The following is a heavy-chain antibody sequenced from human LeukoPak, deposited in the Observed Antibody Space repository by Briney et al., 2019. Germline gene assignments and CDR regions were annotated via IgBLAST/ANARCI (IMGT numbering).Heavy chain of an antibody. D-gene: IGHD6-19*01. CDR3: ARDYSSGWKNWFDP. Sequence: PSETLSLTCAVYGGSFSGYHWSWIRQPPGKGLEWIGEINHSGSTNYNPSLKSRVTISVDTSKNQFTLKLSSVTAADTAVYYCARDYSSGWKNWFDPWGQGTLVIVSS. J-gene: IGHJ5*02. CDR2: INHSGST. V-gene: IGHV4-34*01. CDR1: GGSFSGYH.